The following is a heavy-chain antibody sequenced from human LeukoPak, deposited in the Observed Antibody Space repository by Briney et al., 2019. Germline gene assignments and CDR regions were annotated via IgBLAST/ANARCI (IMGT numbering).Heavy chain of an antibody. CDR1: GFTFSSYE. CDR2: ISSSGSTI. J-gene: IGHJ4*02. CDR3: ARDWNEVGYSSSWYGTDY. Sequence: PGGSLRLSCAASGFTFSSYEMNWVRQAPGKGLEWVSYISSSGSTIYYADSVKGRFTISRDNAKNSLYLQMNSLRAEDTAVYYCARDWNEVGYSSSWYGTDYWGQGTLVIVSS. V-gene: IGHV3-48*03. D-gene: IGHD6-13*01.